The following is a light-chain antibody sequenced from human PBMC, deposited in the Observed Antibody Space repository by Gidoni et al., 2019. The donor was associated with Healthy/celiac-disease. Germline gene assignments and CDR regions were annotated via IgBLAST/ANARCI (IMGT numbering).Light chain of an antibody. CDR3: HQLNSHPAIT. CDR2: AAS. Sequence: DIQLTQSPSFLAASVGDRVTITCRASQGISSYLAWYQQKPGKAPKLLIYAASTLQSGVPSRFSGSGSGTEFTLTISSLQPEDFATYYCHQLNSHPAITFGQGTRLEIK. CDR1: QGISSY. J-gene: IGKJ5*01. V-gene: IGKV1-9*01.